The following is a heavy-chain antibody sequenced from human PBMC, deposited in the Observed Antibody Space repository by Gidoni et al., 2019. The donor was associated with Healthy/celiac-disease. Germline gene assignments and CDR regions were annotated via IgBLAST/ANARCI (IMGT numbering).Heavy chain of an antibody. CDR2: ISGRGGST. CDR1: GFTFSRYA. J-gene: IGHJ4*02. V-gene: IGHV3-23*01. Sequence: EVQLLESGGGLVQPGGSLRLSCAASGFTFSRYAMSWVRQAPGKGLEWVSTISGRGGSTYYADSVNGRFTISRDTSKNTLYLQTNSLRAEDTAVYYGAKDEYYYDSSGYYEYWGQGTLVTVSP. CDR3: AKDEYYYDSSGYYEY. D-gene: IGHD3-22*01.